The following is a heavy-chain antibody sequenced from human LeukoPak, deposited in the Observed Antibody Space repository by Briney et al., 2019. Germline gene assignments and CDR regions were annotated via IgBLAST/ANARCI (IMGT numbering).Heavy chain of an antibody. D-gene: IGHD1-1*01. V-gene: IGHV4-59*01. CDR1: GGSISSYY. CDR2: IYSSGST. CDR3: ARRLDRANDDAFDI. J-gene: IGHJ3*02. Sequence: SETLSLTCTVSGGSISSYYWSWIRQPPGKGLEWLGYIYSSGSTNYNPSLKSRITISVDTSKNQFSLKLSSVTAADTAVYYCARRLDRANDDAFDIWGQGTMVTVSS.